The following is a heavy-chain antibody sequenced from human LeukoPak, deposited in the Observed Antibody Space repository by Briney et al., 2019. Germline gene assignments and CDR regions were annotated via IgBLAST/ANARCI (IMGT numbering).Heavy chain of an antibody. V-gene: IGHV3-30-3*02. Sequence: GGSLRLSCAASGFTFSSYAMHWVRHAPGKGLEWVAVISYDGSNKYYADSVKGRFTISRDNSKNTLYLQINSLRAEDTAVYYCAKTRKDSSGYSGFDYWGQGTLVTVSS. CDR3: AKTRKDSSGYSGFDY. D-gene: IGHD3-22*01. CDR1: GFTFSSYA. J-gene: IGHJ4*02. CDR2: ISYDGSNK.